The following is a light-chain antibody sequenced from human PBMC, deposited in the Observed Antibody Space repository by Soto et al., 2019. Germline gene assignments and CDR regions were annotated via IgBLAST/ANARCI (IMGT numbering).Light chain of an antibody. Sequence: DIQLTQSPSSQSSSFGDRVTITCRASQGISSYLAWYQQKPGKAPNLLIHTASTLQSGVPSRFSGSGSGTECTITISSLKTEDCATYYCQQRNSYPITFGQGTRLEIK. CDR2: TAS. CDR3: QQRNSYPIT. J-gene: IGKJ5*01. V-gene: IGKV1-9*01. CDR1: QGISSY.